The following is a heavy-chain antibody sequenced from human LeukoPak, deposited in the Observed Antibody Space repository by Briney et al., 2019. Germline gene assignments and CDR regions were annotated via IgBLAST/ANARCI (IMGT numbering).Heavy chain of an antibody. D-gene: IGHD2-21*02. V-gene: IGHV4-34*01. J-gene: IGHJ4*02. CDR1: GGSFSGYY. Sequence: PSETLSLTCAVYGGSFSGYYWSWIRQPPGKGLEWIGEINHSGSTNYNPSLKSRVTISVDTSKNQFSLKLSSVTAADTAVYYCARVIACGGDCSRYFDYWGQGTLVTVSS. CDR2: INHSGST. CDR3: ARVIACGGDCSRYFDY.